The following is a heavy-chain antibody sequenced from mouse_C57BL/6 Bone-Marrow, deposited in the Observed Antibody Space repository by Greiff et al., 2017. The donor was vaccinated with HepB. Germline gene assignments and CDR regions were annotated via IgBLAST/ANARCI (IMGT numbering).Heavy chain of an antibody. J-gene: IGHJ1*03. CDR3: ARGPRNYWYFDV. CDR2: INSDGGST. Sequence: EVKVVESGGGLVQPGESLKLSCESNEYEFPSHDMSWVRKTPEKRLELVAAINSDGGSTYYPDTMERRFIISRDNTKKTLYLQMSSLRPEDTALYYCARGPRNYWYFDVWGTGTTVTVSS. V-gene: IGHV5-2*01. CDR1: EYEFPSHD.